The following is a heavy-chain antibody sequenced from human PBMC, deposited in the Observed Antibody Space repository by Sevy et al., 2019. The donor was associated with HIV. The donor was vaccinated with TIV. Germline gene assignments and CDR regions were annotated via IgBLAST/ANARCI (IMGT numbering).Heavy chain of an antibody. V-gene: IGHV3-30*03. CDR2: ISNDGSNE. J-gene: IGHJ6*02. D-gene: IGHD3-10*01. Sequence: GGSLRLSCAASEFTFNNYGMHWVRQAPGKGLEWVALISNDGSNEYYADSVKGRFTISRDNFKNTLYLQMNSLRAEDTALYQCARPRAYYINYYYGMDVWGQGTTVTVSS. CDR1: EFTFNNYG. CDR3: ARPRAYYINYYYGMDV.